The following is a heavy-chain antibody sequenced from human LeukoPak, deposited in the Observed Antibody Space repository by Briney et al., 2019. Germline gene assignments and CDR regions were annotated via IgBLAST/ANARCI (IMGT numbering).Heavy chain of an antibody. J-gene: IGHJ6*02. CDR1: GGTFSSYT. D-gene: IGHD2-15*01. CDR2: IVPILGIA. Sequence: EASVKVSCKASGGTFSSYTISWVRQAPGQGLEWMGRIVPILGIANYAQKFQGRVTITADKSASTAYMELSSLRSEDAAVYYCARDRDCSGGSCYEYSYYYYGMDVWAQGTTVTVSS. CDR3: ARDRDCSGGSCYEYSYYYYGMDV. V-gene: IGHV1-69*04.